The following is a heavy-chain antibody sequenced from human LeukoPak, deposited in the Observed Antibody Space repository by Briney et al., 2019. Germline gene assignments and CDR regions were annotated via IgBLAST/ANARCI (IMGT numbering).Heavy chain of an antibody. V-gene: IGHV4-39*07. J-gene: IGHJ5*02. CDR3: ARVGNPLVTVFAWFDP. CDR2: IYYSGST. D-gene: IGHD3-3*01. CDR1: GGSIGSGTYY. Sequence: PSETLSLTCTVSGGSIGSGTYYWGWVRQSPGKGLEWIGRIYYSGSTNYNPSLKSRVTISVDTSKNQFSLKLSSVTAADTAVYYCARVGNPLVTVFAWFDPWGQGTLVTVSS.